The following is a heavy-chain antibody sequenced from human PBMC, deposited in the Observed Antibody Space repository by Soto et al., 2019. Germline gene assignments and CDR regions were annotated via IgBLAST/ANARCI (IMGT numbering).Heavy chain of an antibody. D-gene: IGHD3-10*01. CDR3: ARALYYYGSGRQRYYYYGMDV. CDR2: INPSGGST. CDR1: GYTFTSYY. J-gene: IGHJ6*02. Sequence: ASVKVSCKASGYTFTSYYMHWVRQAPGQGLEWMGIINPSGGSTSYAQKFQGRVTMTRDTSTSTVYMELSSLRSEDTAVYYCARALYYYGSGRQRYYYYGMDVWGQGTTVTAP. V-gene: IGHV1-46*01.